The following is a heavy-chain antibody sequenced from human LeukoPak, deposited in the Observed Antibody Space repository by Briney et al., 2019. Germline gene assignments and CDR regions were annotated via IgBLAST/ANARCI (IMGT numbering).Heavy chain of an antibody. J-gene: IGHJ3*02. CDR2: INYSGNI. V-gene: IGHV4-31*03. CDR1: GGSISSGGYY. Sequence: SETLSLTCTVSGGSISSGGYYWTWIRQHPGKGLEWIGYINYSGNIYYNPSPKSRVIISVDTSKNQFSLKLSSVTAADTAVYYCARDGDYYDSSGSVRAFDIWGQGTMVTVSS. CDR3: ARDGDYYDSSGSVRAFDI. D-gene: IGHD3-22*01.